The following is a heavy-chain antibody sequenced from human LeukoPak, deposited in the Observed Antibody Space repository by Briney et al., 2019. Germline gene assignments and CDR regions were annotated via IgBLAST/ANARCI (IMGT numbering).Heavy chain of an antibody. J-gene: IGHJ5*02. CDR2: MHYSGST. CDR3: ARGARIAARPSRYNWFDP. CDR1: GGSISSSSYY. D-gene: IGHD6-6*01. Sequence: SETLSLTCTVSGGSISSSSYYWGWIRQPPGKGLEWIGSMHYSGSTYYNPSLKSRVTISVDTSKNEFSLKLSSVTAADTAVYYCARGARIAARPSRYNWFDPWGQGTLVTVSS. V-gene: IGHV4-39*07.